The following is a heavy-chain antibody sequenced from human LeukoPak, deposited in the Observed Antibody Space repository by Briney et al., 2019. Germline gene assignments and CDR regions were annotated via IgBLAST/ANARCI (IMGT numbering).Heavy chain of an antibody. D-gene: IGHD6-13*01. V-gene: IGHV3-21*01. J-gene: IGHJ4*02. CDR3: AREWGIGAAATFDF. Sequence: GGSLRLSCAASGFTFSSYSMNWVRQAPGKGLEWVSSISSSSSYIYYADSVKGRFTISRDNSKSTLYLQMNSLRTEDTAVYYCAREWGIGAAATFDFWGQGTLVTVSS. CDR1: GFTFSSYS. CDR2: ISSSSSYI.